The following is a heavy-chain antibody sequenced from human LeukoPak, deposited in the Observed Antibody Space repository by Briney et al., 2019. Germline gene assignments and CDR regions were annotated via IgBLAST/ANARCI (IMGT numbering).Heavy chain of an antibody. Sequence: GGSLRLSCAASGFTFSSYAMSWVRQAPGKGLEWVSSINNSGGRIYYADSVKGRFTISRGNSKNTLYIQMNSLRAEDTAIYYCAKHGEAYGDSRTDYWGQGTLVTVPS. V-gene: IGHV3-23*01. D-gene: IGHD4-17*01. CDR3: AKHGEAYGDSRTDY. CDR2: INNSGGRI. J-gene: IGHJ4*02. CDR1: GFTFSSYA.